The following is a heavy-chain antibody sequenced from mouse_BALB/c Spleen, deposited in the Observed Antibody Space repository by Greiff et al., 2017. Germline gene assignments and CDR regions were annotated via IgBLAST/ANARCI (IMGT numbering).Heavy chain of an antibody. Sequence: QVQLQQSGAELVKPGASVKMSCKASGYTFTDYVISWVKQRTGQGLEWIGEIYPGSGSTYYNEKFKGKATLTADTSSNTAYMQLSSLTSEDSAVYFCARSDTTALDYWGQGTTLTVSS. J-gene: IGHJ2*01. V-gene: IGHV1-77*01. CDR3: ARSDTTALDY. CDR2: IYPGSGST. CDR1: GYTFTDYV. D-gene: IGHD1-2*01.